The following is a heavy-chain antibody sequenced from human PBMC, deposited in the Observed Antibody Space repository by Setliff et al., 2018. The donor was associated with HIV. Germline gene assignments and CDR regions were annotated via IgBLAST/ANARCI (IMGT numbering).Heavy chain of an antibody. Sequence: PGESLKISCKGSGYSFTSYWIGWVRQMPGKGLEWMGIIYPGDSDTRYSPSFQGQVTISADKSISTAYLQWSSLKASDTAMYYCAGLPPSIAARHGAFDIWGQGTMVTVSS. J-gene: IGHJ3*02. CDR3: AGLPPSIAARHGAFDI. CDR2: IYPGDSDT. V-gene: IGHV5-51*01. D-gene: IGHD6-6*01. CDR1: GYSFTSYW.